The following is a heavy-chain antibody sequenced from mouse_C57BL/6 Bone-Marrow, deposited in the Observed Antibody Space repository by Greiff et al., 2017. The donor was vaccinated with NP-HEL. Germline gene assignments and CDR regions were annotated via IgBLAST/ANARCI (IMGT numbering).Heavy chain of an antibody. J-gene: IGHJ2*01. V-gene: IGHV1-59*01. CDR3: ARGKFYYDYADY. CDR2: IDPSDSYT. D-gene: IGHD2-4*01. CDR1: GYTFTSYW. Sequence: QVQLQQPGAELVRPGTSVKLSCKASGYTFTSYWMHWVKQRPGQGLEWIGVIDPSDSYTNYNQKFKGKATLTVDTSSSTAYMQLSSLTSEDSAVYYCARGKFYYDYADYWGQGTTLTVSS.